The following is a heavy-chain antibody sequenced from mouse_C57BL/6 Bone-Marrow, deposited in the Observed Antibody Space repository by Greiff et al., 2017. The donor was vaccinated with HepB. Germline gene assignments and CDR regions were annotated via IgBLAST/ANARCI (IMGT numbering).Heavy chain of an antibody. Sequence: EVKLMESGGGLVQPGGSLKLSCAASGFTFSDYGMAWVRQAPRKGPEWVAFISNLAYSIYSAETVTGRFTISRENAKNTLCLEMSSLRSEDTAMYYCERPDGNYPAWFAYWDQGNLVTVSA. V-gene: IGHV5-15*01. D-gene: IGHD2-1*01. J-gene: IGHJ3*01. CDR2: ISNLAYSI. CDR1: GFTFSDYG. CDR3: ERPDGNYPAWFAY.